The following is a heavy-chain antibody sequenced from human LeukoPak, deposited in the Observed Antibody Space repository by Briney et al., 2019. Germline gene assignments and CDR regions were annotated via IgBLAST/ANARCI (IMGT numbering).Heavy chain of an antibody. Sequence: SVKVSCKASGCTFSSYAISWVRQAPGQGLEWMGGIIPIFGTANYAQRFQGRVTITADESTSTAYMELSGLRSEDTAVYYCARDSGYSGYDPFDYWGQGTLVTASS. CDR3: ARDSGYSGYDPFDY. J-gene: IGHJ4*02. CDR2: IIPIFGTA. D-gene: IGHD5-12*01. V-gene: IGHV1-69*01. CDR1: GCTFSSYA.